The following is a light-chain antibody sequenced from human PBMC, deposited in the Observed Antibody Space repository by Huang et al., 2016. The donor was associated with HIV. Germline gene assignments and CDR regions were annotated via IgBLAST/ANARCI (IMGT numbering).Light chain of an antibody. CDR1: QSVSTY. Sequence: EIVLTQSPATLSLSPGERATLSCRASQSVSTYLAWYQQKPGQAPRLLIYEASIRATGIPARFSGSGSGTDFTLTISSLEPEDFAVYYCHQRSNWPPSITFGQGTRLEIK. CDR3: HQRSNWPPSIT. J-gene: IGKJ5*01. V-gene: IGKV3-11*01. CDR2: EAS.